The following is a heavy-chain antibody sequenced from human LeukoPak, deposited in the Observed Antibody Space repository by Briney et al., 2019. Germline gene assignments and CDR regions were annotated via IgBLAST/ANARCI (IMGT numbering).Heavy chain of an antibody. J-gene: IGHJ4*02. CDR2: INHSGST. CDR1: GGSFSGYY. Sequence: SETLSLTCAVYGGSFSGYYWSWIRQPPGKGLEWIGEINHSGSTNYNPSLKSRVTISVDTSKNQFSLKLSSVTAADTAVHYCARGYRNGAYLDHWGQGTLVTVSS. D-gene: IGHD3-16*02. V-gene: IGHV4-34*01. CDR3: ARGYRNGAYLDH.